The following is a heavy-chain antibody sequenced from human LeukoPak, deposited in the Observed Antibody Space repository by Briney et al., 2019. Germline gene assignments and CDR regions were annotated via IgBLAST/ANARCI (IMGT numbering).Heavy chain of an antibody. D-gene: IGHD6-13*01. J-gene: IGHJ4*02. Sequence: GGSLRLSCAASGFTFSSYAMSWVRQAAEKGLEWVSTISGSGGGTYYADSVKGRFTISRDNSKNTMYLQMNSLRAEDPAVYYCARGGYSSSWYHFDYWGQGTLVTVSS. CDR3: ARGGYSSSWYHFDY. V-gene: IGHV3-23*01. CDR1: GFTFSSYA. CDR2: ISGSGGGT.